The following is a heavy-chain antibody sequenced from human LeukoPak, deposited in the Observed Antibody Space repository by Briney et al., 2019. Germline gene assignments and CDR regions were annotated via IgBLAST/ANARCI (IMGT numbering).Heavy chain of an antibody. D-gene: IGHD4-17*01. CDR1: GFSFSAYG. Sequence: HPGGSLRLSCAASGFSFSAYGMNWVRQAPGKGLEWVSYISSSSSTIYYADSVKGRFTISRDNAKNSLYLQMNSLRAEDTALYYCAKDIRPYGDYCFDYWGQGTLVTVSS. CDR3: AKDIRPYGDYCFDY. CDR2: ISSSSSTI. J-gene: IGHJ4*02. V-gene: IGHV3-48*04.